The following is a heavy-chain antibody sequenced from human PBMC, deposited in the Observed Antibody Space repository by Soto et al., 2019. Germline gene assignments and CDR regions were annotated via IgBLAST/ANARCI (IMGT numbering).Heavy chain of an antibody. CDR1: GYTFTSYY. J-gene: IGHJ6*02. CDR2: INPSGGST. D-gene: IGHD2-8*01. CDR3: ARDLATGVLMRLSYYYYGMDV. V-gene: IGHV1-46*01. Sequence: GASVKVSCKASGYTFTSYYMHWVRQAPGQGLEWMGIINPSGGSTSYAQKFQGRVTMTRDTSTSTVYMELSSLRSEDTAVYYCARDLATGVLMRLSYYYYGMDVWGQGTTVTVSS.